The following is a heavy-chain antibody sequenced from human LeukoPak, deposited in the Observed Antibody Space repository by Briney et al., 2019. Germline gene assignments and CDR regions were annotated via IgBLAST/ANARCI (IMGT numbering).Heavy chain of an antibody. V-gene: IGHV4-30-4*08. CDR1: GGPISSGDYY. Sequence: SETLSLTCTVSGGPISSGDYYWSWIRQPPGKGLEWIGYIYYSGSTYYNPSLKSRVTISVDTSKNQFSLKLSSETAADTAVYYCARADGAFDIWGQGTMVTVSS. J-gene: IGHJ3*02. CDR2: IYYSGST. CDR3: ARADGAFDI.